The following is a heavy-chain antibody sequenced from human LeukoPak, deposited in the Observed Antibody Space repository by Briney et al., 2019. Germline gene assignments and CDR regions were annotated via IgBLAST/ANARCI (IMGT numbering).Heavy chain of an antibody. Sequence: KPGGSLRLSCAASGFTFSSYSMNWVRQAPGKGLEWVSSISSSSSYIYYADSVKGRFTISRDNAKNSLYLQMNSLRAEDTAVYYCATLGNSTMVQGDYWGQGTLVTVSS. CDR2: ISSSSSYI. CDR3: ATLGNSTMVQGDY. D-gene: IGHD3-10*01. CDR1: GFTFSSYS. J-gene: IGHJ4*02. V-gene: IGHV3-21*01.